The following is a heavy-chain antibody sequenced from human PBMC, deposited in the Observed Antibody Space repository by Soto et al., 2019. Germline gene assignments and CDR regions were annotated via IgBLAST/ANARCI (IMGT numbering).Heavy chain of an antibody. CDR1: GYIIKNYW. CDR2: IFPDDSDT. Sequence: GESLKISCKASGYIIKNYWIGWVRQMPGQGLEWMGIIFPDDSDTRYSPSFQGHVTISVDKSISTAYVQWSSLKASDSAIYYCFREGVTSRTFDYWGQGTLVTVSS. D-gene: IGHD3-3*01. V-gene: IGHV5-51*01. J-gene: IGHJ4*02. CDR3: FREGVTSRTFDY.